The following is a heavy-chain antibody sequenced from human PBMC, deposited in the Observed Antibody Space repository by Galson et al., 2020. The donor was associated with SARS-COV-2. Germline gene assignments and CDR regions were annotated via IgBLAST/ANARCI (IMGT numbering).Heavy chain of an antibody. CDR1: AGSISGNY. V-gene: IGHV4-34*01. CDR3: ATHPVDFDS. CDR2: ISRSGNT. Sequence: ETSETLSLTCTIYAGSISGNYWCCWRRQPPGEREGCSGEISRSGNTNYNPSLRRRATTSADTSKSQFFLMLCFVTAADTAVYYCATHPVDFDSWCQGTLVTVSS. J-gene: IGHJ4*02.